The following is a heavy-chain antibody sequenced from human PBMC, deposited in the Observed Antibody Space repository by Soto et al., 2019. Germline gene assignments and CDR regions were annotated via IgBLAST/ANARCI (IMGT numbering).Heavy chain of an antibody. D-gene: IGHD3-3*01. CDR1: GFSFSSYA. CDR3: ARDSCSRTSGLVLIPTYWHFDR. V-gene: IGHV3-23*01. J-gene: IGHJ2*01. CDR2: ISGSGGVT. Sequence: PGGSLRLSCAASGFSFSSYAMGWVRQAPGKWLDWVSAISGSGGVTHYADSVKGRFTVSRDDSKNTLYLQMNSLRAEDTAIYYCARDSCSRTSGLVLIPTYWHFDRWGRGXLVTVYS.